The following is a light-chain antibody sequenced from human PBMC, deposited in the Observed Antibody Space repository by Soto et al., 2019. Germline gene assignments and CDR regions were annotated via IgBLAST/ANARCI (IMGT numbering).Light chain of an antibody. CDR2: DDD. CDR1: SSNIGGNS. J-gene: IGLJ1*01. V-gene: IGLV1-51*01. Sequence: QSVMTQPPSVSAAPGQRVTISCSGSSSNIGGNSVSWYQQLPGTAPKLLIYDDDKRPSGIPDRFSGSKSGTSASLAISGLRSEDEADYYCAAWDDSLSVYVFGTGTKLTVL. CDR3: AAWDDSLSVYV.